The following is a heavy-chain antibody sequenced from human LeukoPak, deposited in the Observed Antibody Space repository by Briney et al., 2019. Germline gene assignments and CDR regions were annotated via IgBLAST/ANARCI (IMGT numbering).Heavy chain of an antibody. CDR1: GYTFTSYG. Sequence: GASVKVSCKASGYTFTSYGISWVRQAPGQGLEWMGWISAYNGNTNYAQKLQGRVTMTTDTSTSTAYMELRSLRSDDTAVYYCALKVLDYNFDYWAREPWSPSPQ. J-gene: IGHJ4*02. V-gene: IGHV1-18*01. CDR3: ALKVLDYNFDY. CDR2: ISAYNGNT. D-gene: IGHD3/OR15-3a*01.